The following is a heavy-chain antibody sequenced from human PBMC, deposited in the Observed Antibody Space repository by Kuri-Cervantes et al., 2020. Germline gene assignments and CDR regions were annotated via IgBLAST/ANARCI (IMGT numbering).Heavy chain of an antibody. V-gene: IGHV4-39*07. Sequence: GSLRLSCTVSGGSISSSSYYWGWIRQPPGKGLEWIGSIYYSGSTYYNPSLKSRVTISVDTSKNQFSLKLSSVTAADTAVYYCARGPSRYFDLWGRGTLVTVSS. J-gene: IGHJ2*01. CDR3: ARGPSRYFDL. CDR2: IYYSGST. CDR1: GGSISSSSYY.